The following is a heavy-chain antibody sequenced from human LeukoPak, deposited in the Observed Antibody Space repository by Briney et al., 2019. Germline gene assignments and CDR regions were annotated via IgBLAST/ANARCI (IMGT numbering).Heavy chain of an antibody. CDR3: ARHFPGYSSWRVQDNWFDPWGQEDNWFDP. D-gene: IGHD6-13*01. CDR1: GGSISTSSYY. J-gene: IGHJ5*02. CDR2: IYYNGST. V-gene: IGHV4-39*01. Sequence: SETLSLTCTVSGGSISTSSYYWGWIRQPPGKGLEWIGSIYYNGSTYYNPSLKSRVTISVDTSKNQFSLKVSSVTAADTAVYYCARHFPGYSSWRVQDNWFDPWGQEDNWFDPWGQGTLVTVSS.